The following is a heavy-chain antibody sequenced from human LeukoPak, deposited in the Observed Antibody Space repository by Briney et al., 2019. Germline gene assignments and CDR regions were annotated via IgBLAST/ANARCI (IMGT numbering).Heavy chain of an antibody. J-gene: IGHJ2*01. Sequence: SETLSLTCTVSGGSISSTNYYWGWIRQPPGKGLEWIGTIYYTGSTSYNPSLRSRVTISVDTPKNQFSLKLSSVTAADTAVYYCARHVPSLLRLVVVTSDWYFDLWGRGALVTVSS. D-gene: IGHD2-21*02. CDR2: IYYTGST. CDR1: GGSISSTNYY. V-gene: IGHV4-39*01. CDR3: ARHVPSLLRLVVVTSDWYFDL.